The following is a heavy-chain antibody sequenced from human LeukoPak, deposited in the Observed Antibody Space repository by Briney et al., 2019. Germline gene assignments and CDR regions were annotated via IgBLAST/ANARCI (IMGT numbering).Heavy chain of an antibody. J-gene: IGHJ4*02. CDR3: ARARGSLIRGVND. Sequence: VASVKVSCTASGGTFISYAISWVRQAPGQGLEWMGGIIPIFGTANYAQKFQGRVTITADESTSTAYMELSSLRSEDTAVYYCARARGSLIRGVNDWGQGTLVTVSS. CDR1: GGTFISYA. V-gene: IGHV1-69*13. D-gene: IGHD3-10*01. CDR2: IIPIFGTA.